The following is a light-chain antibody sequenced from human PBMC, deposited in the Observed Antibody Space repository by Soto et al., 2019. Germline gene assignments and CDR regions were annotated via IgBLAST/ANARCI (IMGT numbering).Light chain of an antibody. V-gene: IGKV3-15*01. Sequence: EVVMTQSPVTLSVSPGERATLFCRASQSVRSHLAWFQQKPGQAPNLLIFGASTRATGVPARLSGSESGTEFTLTISSLQSEDVGLYFFQQYNDWPRTFGGGTKVDIK. J-gene: IGKJ4*01. CDR3: QQYNDWPRT. CDR2: GAS. CDR1: QSVRSH.